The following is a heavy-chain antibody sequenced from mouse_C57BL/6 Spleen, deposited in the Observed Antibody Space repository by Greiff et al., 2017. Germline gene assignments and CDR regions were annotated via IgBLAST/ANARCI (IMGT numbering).Heavy chain of an antibody. CDR2: LSYDGSN. J-gene: IGHJ2*01. V-gene: IGHV3-6*01. Sequence: DVTLQESGPGLVKPSQSLSLTCSVTCYSITSGYYWHWIRQFPGNKLEWMGSLSYDGSNNYNPSLKNRNSITRDTYKNQMCLKLNSVTTEDTATYYCARGLRYFDYWGQGTTLTVSS. CDR3: ARGLRYFDY. CDR1: CYSITSGYY. D-gene: IGHD1-1*01.